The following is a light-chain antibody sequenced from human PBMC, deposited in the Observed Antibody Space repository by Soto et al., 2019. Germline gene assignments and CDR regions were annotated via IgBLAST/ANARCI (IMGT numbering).Light chain of an antibody. Sequence: QSVLTQPASVSGSPGQSITISCTGTSSDIGGYNLVSWYQQHPGEAPKLIIYQVTNRPSGVSNRFSGSKSGNTASLTVSGLQAEDEADYYCSSYIPNNVDWVLGGGTKVTVL. J-gene: IGLJ3*02. V-gene: IGLV2-14*01. CDR1: SSDIGGYNL. CDR2: QVT. CDR3: SSYIPNNVDWV.